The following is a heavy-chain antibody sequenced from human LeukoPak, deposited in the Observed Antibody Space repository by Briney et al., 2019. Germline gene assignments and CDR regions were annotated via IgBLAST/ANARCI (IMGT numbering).Heavy chain of an antibody. J-gene: IGHJ6*02. CDR3: IRGAASGSYYGFDV. CDR1: GFAFSGST. D-gene: IGHD1-26*01. Sequence: GGSLRLSCAASGFAFSGSTMHWVRQASGKGLEWVGRIRSKANNYATAYATSVKGRFTLSRDDLKNTAYLQMNSLKTEDTAVYYCIRGAASGSYYGFDVWGQGATVTVSS. CDR2: IRSKANNYAT. V-gene: IGHV3-73*01.